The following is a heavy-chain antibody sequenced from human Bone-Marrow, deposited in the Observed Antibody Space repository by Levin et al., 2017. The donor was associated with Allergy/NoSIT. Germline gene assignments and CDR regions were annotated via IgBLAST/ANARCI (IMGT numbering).Heavy chain of an antibody. CDR3: VGGFEN. V-gene: IGHV3-11*01. J-gene: IGHJ3*02. D-gene: IGHD2-15*01. CDR1: GFTFSDYY. CDR2: ISTGGGPI. Sequence: KTGESLKISCATSGFTFSDYYMSWIRQAPGKGLEFVSYISTGGGPIYYADSVKGRFTISRDDAKKSLYLQMNSLRVEDTAIYYCVGGFENWGQGTMVIVSS.